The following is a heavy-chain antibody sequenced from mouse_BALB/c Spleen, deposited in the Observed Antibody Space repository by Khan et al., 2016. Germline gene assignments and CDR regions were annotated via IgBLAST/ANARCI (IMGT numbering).Heavy chain of an antibody. D-gene: IGHD2-4*01. CDR3: EGRSTMSTTAGLYYAMDY. J-gene: IGHJ4*01. V-gene: IGHV1-37*01. Sequence: IQLVQSGPELVKPGASVKISCKASGYSFTGYFMNWVKQSHGKSLEWIGRINPYNGDTFYNQKFKGKATLTVDKSSSTAHMELLSLTSEDSAVYYCEGRSTMSTTAGLYYAMDYWGQGTSVTVSS. CDR1: GYSFTGYF. CDR2: INPYNGDT.